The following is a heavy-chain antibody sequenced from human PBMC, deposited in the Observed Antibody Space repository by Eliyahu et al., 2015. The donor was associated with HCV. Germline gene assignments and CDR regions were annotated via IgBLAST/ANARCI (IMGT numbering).Heavy chain of an antibody. CDR1: EDTFRNFA. D-gene: IGHD3-22*01. CDR2: IVPFLSII. J-gene: IGHJ4*02. Sequence: QVLLVQSGAEVKQPGSSVKVSCKAPEDTFRNFAISWVRQAPGQGLEWMGRIVPFLSIINYAPKFQGRLTITADKSTSTAYMELSSLKSDDTAVYYCARGPTMRGDDYWGQGTLVTVSA. V-gene: IGHV1-69*04. CDR3: ARGPTMRGDDY.